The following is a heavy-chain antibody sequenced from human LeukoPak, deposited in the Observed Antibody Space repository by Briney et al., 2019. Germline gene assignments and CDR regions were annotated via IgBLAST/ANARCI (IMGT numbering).Heavy chain of an antibody. V-gene: IGHV3-48*03. CDR3: ASQTPRRLPIAVADYFDY. D-gene: IGHD6-19*01. J-gene: IGHJ4*02. CDR1: GFTFTTYE. CDR2: ISGSGSSI. Sequence: PGGSLRLSCAASGFTFTTYEMNWVRQAPGKGLEWVSYISGSGSSIYYADSVKGRFTISRDNAKNSLYLQMNSLRAEDTAVYYCASQTPRRLPIAVADYFDYWGQGTLVTVSS.